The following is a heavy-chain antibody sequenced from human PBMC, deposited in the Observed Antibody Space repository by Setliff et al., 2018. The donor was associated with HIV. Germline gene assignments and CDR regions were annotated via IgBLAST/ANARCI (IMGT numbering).Heavy chain of an antibody. D-gene: IGHD3-22*01. J-gene: IGHJ3*02. V-gene: IGHV3-15*01. CDR3: STTASNGYPWAPDI. CDR2: IKSKTDGGTA. Sequence: GGSLRLSCVASGFTFNSAWMTWVRQAPGKGLEWVGRIKSKTDGGTADYAAPVKGRFTISRDDSKNTLYLQMNSLKTEDTAVYYCSTTASNGYPWAPDIWGQGTMVTVSS. CDR1: GFTFNSAW.